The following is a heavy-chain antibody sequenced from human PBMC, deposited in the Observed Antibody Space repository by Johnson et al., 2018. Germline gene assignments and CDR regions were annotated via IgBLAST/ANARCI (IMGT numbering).Heavy chain of an antibody. Sequence: LVQSGGGLVQPGRSLRLSCAASGFTFDDYAMHWVRQAPGKGLEWVSGISWNSGNIGYVDSVKGRFTISRDNAKNSLYVQMNSLRAEDTAFDYCARDIGSSWYRGFQHWGQGTLVTVSS. V-gene: IGHV3-9*01. CDR2: ISWNSGNI. J-gene: IGHJ1*01. CDR1: GFTFDDYA. CDR3: ARDIGSSWYRGFQH. D-gene: IGHD6-13*01.